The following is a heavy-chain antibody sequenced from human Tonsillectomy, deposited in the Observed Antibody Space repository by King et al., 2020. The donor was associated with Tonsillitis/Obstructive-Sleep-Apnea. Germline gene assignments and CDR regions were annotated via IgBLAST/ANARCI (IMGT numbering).Heavy chain of an antibody. CDR2: ISAYNGDT. D-gene: IGHD3-22*01. J-gene: IGHJ4*02. Sequence: QLVQSGAEVKKPGASVKVSCKASGYTFTTYGISWVRQAPGQGLEWMGWISAYNGDTNYAQKLQGRVTMTTDTSTSTAYMEVRGLRSDDTAVYYCARDSRSHYYDTSGYYTFDYWGQGTLVTVSS. CDR1: GYTFTTYG. CDR3: ARDSRSHYYDTSGYYTFDY. V-gene: IGHV1-18*01.